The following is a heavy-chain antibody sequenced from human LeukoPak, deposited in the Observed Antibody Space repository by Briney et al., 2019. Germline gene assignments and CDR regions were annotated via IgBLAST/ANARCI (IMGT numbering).Heavy chain of an antibody. CDR1: GGSISSYY. J-gene: IGHJ2*01. V-gene: IGHV4-59*12. CDR3: ARDRNYWYFDL. CDR2: IYYSGST. Sequence: SETLSLTCTVSGGSISSYYWSWIRQPPGKGLEWIGYIYYSGSTNYNPSLKSRVTISVDTSKNQFSLKLSSVTAADTAVYYCARDRNYWYFDLWGRGTLVTVSS.